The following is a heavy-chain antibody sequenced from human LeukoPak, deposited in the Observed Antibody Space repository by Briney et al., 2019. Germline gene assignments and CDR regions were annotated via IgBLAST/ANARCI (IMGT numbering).Heavy chain of an antibody. D-gene: IGHD6-13*01. V-gene: IGHV3-21*01. CDR3: AVDIAAAGTPYFQH. CDR1: GFTFSSYS. J-gene: IGHJ1*01. Sequence: PGGSLRLSCAASGFTFSSYSMNWVRQAPGKGLEWVSSISSGSSYIYYADSVKGRFTISRDNAKNSLYLQMNSLRAEDTAVYYCAVDIAAAGTPYFQHWGQGTLVTVSS. CDR2: ISSGSSYI.